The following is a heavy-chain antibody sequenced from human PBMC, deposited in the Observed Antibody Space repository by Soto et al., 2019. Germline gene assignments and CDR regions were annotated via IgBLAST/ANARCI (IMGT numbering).Heavy chain of an antibody. CDR3: ARDGGVLRFLEWSQAPYYFDY. V-gene: IGHV1-18*01. D-gene: IGHD3-3*01. Sequence: ASVKVSCKASGYTFTSYGISWVRQAPGQGLEWMGWISAYNGNTNYAQKLQGRVTMTTDTSTSTAYMELRSLRSDDTAVYYCARDGGVLRFLEWSQAPYYFDYWGQGTLVTVS. CDR1: GYTFTSYG. J-gene: IGHJ4*02. CDR2: ISAYNGNT.